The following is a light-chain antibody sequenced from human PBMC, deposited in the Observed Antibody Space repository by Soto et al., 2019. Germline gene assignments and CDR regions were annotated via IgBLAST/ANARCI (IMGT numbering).Light chain of an antibody. J-gene: IGKJ5*01. Sequence: ETVLTQSPGTLSLSPGERATLSCRASQSVSSNYLAWFQQKSGQAPRLLIYGASSRATGIPDRFSASGSGTDFTLTISRLEPEDFAVYYCQQYAVSPITFGQGTRLGI. V-gene: IGKV3-20*01. CDR3: QQYAVSPIT. CDR2: GAS. CDR1: QSVSSNY.